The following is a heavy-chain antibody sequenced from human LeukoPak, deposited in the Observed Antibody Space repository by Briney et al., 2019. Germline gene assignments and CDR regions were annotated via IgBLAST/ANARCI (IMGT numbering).Heavy chain of an antibody. CDR3: ARDSAYCSSTSCSSFPNWFDP. CDR1: GYTFTGYY. J-gene: IGHJ5*02. CDR2: INPNSGGT. D-gene: IGHD2-2*01. Sequence: GASVKVSCKASGYTFTGYYMHWVRQAPGQGLEWMGWINPNSGGTNYAQKFQGRVTMTRDTSISTAYMELSRLRSDDTAVHYCARDSAYCSSTSCSSFPNWFDPWGQGTLVTVSS. V-gene: IGHV1-2*02.